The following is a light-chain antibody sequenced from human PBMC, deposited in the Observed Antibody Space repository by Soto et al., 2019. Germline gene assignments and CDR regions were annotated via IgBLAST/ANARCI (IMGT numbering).Light chain of an antibody. CDR3: SSYAGSLPPEV. V-gene: IGLV2-8*01. Sequence: QSALTQSPSASGSPGQSVTISCTGTSCDVGGNNYVSWYQQHPGKPPKLMIYEISKRPSGVPDRFSGSKSGKTASLTVSGLQAGDEADYYCSSYAGSLPPEVFGTGTKLTVL. CDR2: EIS. CDR1: SCDVGGNNY. J-gene: IGLJ1*01.